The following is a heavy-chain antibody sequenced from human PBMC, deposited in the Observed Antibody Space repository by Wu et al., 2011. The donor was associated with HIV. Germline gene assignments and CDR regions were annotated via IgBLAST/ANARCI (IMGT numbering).Heavy chain of an antibody. V-gene: IGHV1-18*01. CDR2: INTNNGEV. D-gene: IGHD2-21*01. Sequence: QVQLVQSEAELKKPGASVSVSCKASGYSFTSYGISWVRQVPGQGLEWIAWINTNNGEVKSAQKLQGRITVTADTSSTTVYMEVRSLRSDDTAIYFCARDPQATLLFANWGQGTLVTVSS. J-gene: IGHJ4*02. CDR3: ARDPQATLLFAN. CDR1: GYSFTSYG.